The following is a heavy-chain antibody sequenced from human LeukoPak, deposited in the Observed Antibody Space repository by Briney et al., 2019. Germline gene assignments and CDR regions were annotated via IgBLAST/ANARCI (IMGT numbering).Heavy chain of an antibody. CDR2: MNPNSGDT. J-gene: IGHJ3*02. CDR3: ARDGNFDI. CDR1: GYTFTSYD. D-gene: IGHD5-24*01. V-gene: IGHV1-8*01. Sequence: GASVKVSCKASGYTFTSYDINWVRQATGQGLEWMGWMNPNSGDTNYAQKFQGRVTMTRDTSLSTAYMEVSSLRSDDTAVYYCARDGNFDIWGQGTTVTVSS.